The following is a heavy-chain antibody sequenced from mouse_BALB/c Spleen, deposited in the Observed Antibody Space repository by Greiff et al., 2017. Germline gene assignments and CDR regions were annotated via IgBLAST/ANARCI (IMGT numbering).Heavy chain of an antibody. CDR3: ARSPSYGPYYSDY. CDR1: GFTFSSFG. Sequence: EVQLVESGGGLVQPGGSRKLSCAASGFTFSSFGMHWVRQAPEKGLEWVAYISSGSSTIYYADTVKGRFTISRDNPKNTLFLQMTSLRSEDTAMYYCARSPSYGPYYSDYWGQGTTLTVSS. CDR2: ISSGSSTI. D-gene: IGHD1-1*02. J-gene: IGHJ2*01. V-gene: IGHV5-17*02.